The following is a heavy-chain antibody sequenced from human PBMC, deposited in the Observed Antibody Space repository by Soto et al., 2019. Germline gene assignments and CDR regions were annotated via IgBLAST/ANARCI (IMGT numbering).Heavy chain of an antibody. V-gene: IGHV1-18*01. D-gene: IGHD2-15*01. J-gene: IGHJ5*02. CDR3: ARGYCSGGSCYTGWFDP. CDR2: ISGYNGNT. CDR1: GYTFTSYG. Sequence: QVQLVQSGAEVKKPGASVRVSCKASGYTFTSYGISWVRQAPGQGLEWMGWISGYNGNTNYAQKLHGRVTMTKDTSTSTANMELRSLRSDDTAVYYCARGYCSGGSCYTGWFDPWGQGTLVTVSS.